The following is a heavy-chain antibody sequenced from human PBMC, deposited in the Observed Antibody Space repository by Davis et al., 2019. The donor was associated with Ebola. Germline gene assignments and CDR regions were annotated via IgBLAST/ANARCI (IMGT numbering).Heavy chain of an antibody. Sequence: ASVKVSCKASGDTFVSFAVSWVRQAPGQRLEWMGMINPNGGSTIYSQAFQGRLSMTRDTSTATIYMELSSLRSEDTALYYCARDEDFVVVPAASSRFDTWGQGTLVTVSS. V-gene: IGHV1-46*03. D-gene: IGHD2-2*01. J-gene: IGHJ5*02. CDR1: GDTFVSFA. CDR3: ARDEDFVVVPAASSRFDT. CDR2: INPNGGST.